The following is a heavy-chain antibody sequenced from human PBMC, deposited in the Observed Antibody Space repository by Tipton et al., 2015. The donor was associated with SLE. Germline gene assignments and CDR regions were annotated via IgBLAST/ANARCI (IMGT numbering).Heavy chain of an antibody. J-gene: IGHJ4*02. D-gene: IGHD6-13*01. V-gene: IGHV4-39*01. CDR3: TKTSSRYPYFDY. CDR1: GGSISSSIYY. Sequence: TLSLTCTVSGGSISSSIYYWGWIRQPPGKGLEWIGNIYYSGSTYYNPSLTSRVTISVDTSKNQFSLKLTSVTAADTAVFYCTKTSSRYPYFDYWGQGTLVTVSS. CDR2: IYYSGST.